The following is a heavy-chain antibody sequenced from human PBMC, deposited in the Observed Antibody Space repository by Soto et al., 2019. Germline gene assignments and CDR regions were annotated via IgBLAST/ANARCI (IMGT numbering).Heavy chain of an antibody. Sequence: GGSLRLSCAASGFTFSSYAMHWVRQAPGKGLEWVAVISYDGSNKYYADSVKGRFTISRDNSKNTLYLQMNSLRAEDTAVYYCARNGPLSPVWFGELANWFDPWGQGTLVTVSS. J-gene: IGHJ5*02. CDR2: ISYDGSNK. CDR1: GFTFSSYA. CDR3: ARNGPLSPVWFGELANWFDP. V-gene: IGHV3-30-3*01. D-gene: IGHD3-10*01.